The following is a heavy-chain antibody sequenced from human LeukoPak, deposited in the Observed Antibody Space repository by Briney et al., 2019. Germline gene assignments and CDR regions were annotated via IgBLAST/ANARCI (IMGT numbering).Heavy chain of an antibody. J-gene: IGHJ4*02. CDR2: INPNGGST. CDR3: ATSVSGELLLFDY. Sequence: ASVKVSCKASGYTFTSYYMHWVRQAPGQGLEWMGIINPNGGSTSYAQKFQGRVTMTRDTSTSTVYMELSSLRSEDTAVYYCATSVSGELLLFDYWGQGTLVTVSS. V-gene: IGHV1-46*01. CDR1: GYTFTSYY. D-gene: IGHD1-26*01.